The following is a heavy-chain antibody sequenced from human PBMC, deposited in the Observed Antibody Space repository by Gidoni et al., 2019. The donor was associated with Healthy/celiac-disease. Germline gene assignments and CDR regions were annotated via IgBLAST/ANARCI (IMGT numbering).Heavy chain of an antibody. J-gene: IGHJ4*02. Sequence: EVQLVESGGGLVQPGGSLRLSCSASGFTFSSYAMHWVRQAPGKGLEYVSAISSNGGSTYYADSVKGRFTISRDNSKNTLYLQMSSLRAEDTAVYYCVKAFGGSIIREMSGYFDYWGQGTLVTVSS. CDR2: ISSNGGST. CDR3: VKAFGGSIIREMSGYFDY. D-gene: IGHD2-15*01. CDR1: GFTFSSYA. V-gene: IGHV3-64D*06.